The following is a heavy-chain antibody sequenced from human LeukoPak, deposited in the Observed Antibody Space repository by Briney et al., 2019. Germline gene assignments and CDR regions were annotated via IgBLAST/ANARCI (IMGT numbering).Heavy chain of an antibody. CDR3: ARGLRWDLTISGTSTFDY. V-gene: IGHV4-4*07. J-gene: IGHJ4*02. Sequence: SETLSLTCSVSGGSIYNYYWNWIRRPAGKGLEWIGRIYSSGSTYYRPSLKSRVTMSVDTSKNQFSLRLSSVTAADTAVYYCARGLRWDLTISGTSTFDYWGQGSLVTVSS. CDR1: GGSIYNYY. CDR2: IYSSGST. D-gene: IGHD1-26*01.